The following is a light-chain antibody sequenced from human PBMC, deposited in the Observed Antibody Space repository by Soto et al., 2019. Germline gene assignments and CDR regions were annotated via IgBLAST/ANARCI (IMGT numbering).Light chain of an antibody. Sequence: DVVMTQSPLSLPVTLGQPASISCRSSQSLLSSDGNTYLNWFQQRPGQSPRRLIYKVSNRDSGVPDRFSGSGSGPDFTLKISRVEAEDVGVYYCMQGTHWPPWTFGQGTKVEIK. V-gene: IGKV2-30*01. CDR3: MQGTHWPPWT. CDR1: QSLLSSDGNTY. CDR2: KVS. J-gene: IGKJ1*01.